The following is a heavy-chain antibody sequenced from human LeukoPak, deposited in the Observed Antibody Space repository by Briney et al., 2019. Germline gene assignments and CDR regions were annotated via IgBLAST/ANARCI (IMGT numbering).Heavy chain of an antibody. Sequence: PSETLSLTCAVYGGSFSGYYWSWIRQPPRKGLEWIGEINHSGSTNYNPSLKSRVTISVDTSKNQFSLKLSSVTAADTAVYYCARGRGYSSSSSYYYYMDVWGKGTTVTVSS. CDR2: INHSGST. CDR1: GGSFSGYY. J-gene: IGHJ6*03. D-gene: IGHD6-6*01. V-gene: IGHV4-34*01. CDR3: ARGRGYSSSSSYYYYMDV.